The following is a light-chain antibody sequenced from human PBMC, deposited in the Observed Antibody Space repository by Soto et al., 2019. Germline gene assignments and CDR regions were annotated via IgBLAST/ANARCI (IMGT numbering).Light chain of an antibody. CDR2: AAS. J-gene: IGKJ2*01. V-gene: IGKV3-15*01. CDR3: QQYNNWPLYS. Sequence: EIVMTQSPGTLSVSPGERATLSCRASQGVGTNLAWYQQRPGQAPRLLIYAASTRATGIPARFSGRGSGTEVTLTISSLQSEDFALYFCQQYNNWPLYSFGQGTKLEIK. CDR1: QGVGTN.